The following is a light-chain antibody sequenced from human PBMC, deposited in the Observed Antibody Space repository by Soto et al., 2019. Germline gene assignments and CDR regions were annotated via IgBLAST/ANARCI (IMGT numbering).Light chain of an antibody. CDR2: DNS. J-gene: IGLJ1*01. CDR1: SSSIGSNS. Sequence: QSVLTQPPSASGTPRQRVTISCSGSSSSIGSNSVYWYQHLPGTAPQLLIYDNSQRPSGVPDRFSGSKSGTSASLAISGLRSEDEADYYCATWDDSLSGYVFGTGTKVTVL. CDR3: ATWDDSLSGYV. V-gene: IGLV1-47*02.